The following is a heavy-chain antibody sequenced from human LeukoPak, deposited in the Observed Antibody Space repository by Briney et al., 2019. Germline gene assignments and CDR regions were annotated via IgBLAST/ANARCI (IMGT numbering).Heavy chain of an antibody. CDR2: ISGSGGST. V-gene: IGHV3-23*01. CDR3: AKHQQIYGDALMDV. J-gene: IGHJ6*02. Sequence: GGSLRLSCAASGFTFSSYAMSWVRQAPGKGPEGVSTISGSGGSTNYADSVKGRFTISRDNSKSTLYVQMNSLRAEDTAVYYCAKHQQIYGDALMDVWGQGTTVTVSS. D-gene: IGHD4/OR15-4a*01. CDR1: GFTFSSYA.